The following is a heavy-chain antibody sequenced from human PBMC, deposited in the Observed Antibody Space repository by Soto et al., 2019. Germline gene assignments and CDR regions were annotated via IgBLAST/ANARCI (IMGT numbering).Heavy chain of an antibody. CDR3: ARSRGLSRLRFLEWPHYGMDV. D-gene: IGHD3-3*01. CDR1: GGTFSSYA. J-gene: IGHJ6*02. Sequence: SSVKVSCKASGGTFSSYAISWVRQAPGQGLEWMGGIIPIFGTANYAQKFQGRVTITADKSTSTAYMELSSLRSEDTAVYYCARSRGLSRLRFLEWPHYGMDVWGQGTTVTVSS. V-gene: IGHV1-69*06. CDR2: IIPIFGTA.